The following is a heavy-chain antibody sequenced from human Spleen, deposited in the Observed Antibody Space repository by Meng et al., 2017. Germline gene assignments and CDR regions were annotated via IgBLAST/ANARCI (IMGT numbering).Heavy chain of an antibody. D-gene: IGHD5-24*01. CDR3: ARDGDISRRWLPRD. V-gene: IGHV4-4*07. Sequence: SETLSLTCTVSGGSISSYYWSWIRQPAGKGLEWIGRIYTSGSTNYNPSLKSRVTMSVDTSKNQFSLKLSSVTAADTAVYYCARDGDISRRWLPRDWGQGTLVTVSS. CDR2: IYTSGST. J-gene: IGHJ4*02. CDR1: GGSISSYY.